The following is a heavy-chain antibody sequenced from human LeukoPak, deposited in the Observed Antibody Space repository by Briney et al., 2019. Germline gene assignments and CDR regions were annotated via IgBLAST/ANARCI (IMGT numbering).Heavy chain of an antibody. V-gene: IGHV4-34*01. CDR3: ARGVFVINIHGGAVGTFFDS. J-gene: IGHJ4*02. CDR2: INHSGTT. Sequence: SETLSLTCAVSDGTFRGYYWTWFRQPPGKGLEWIGEINHSGTTNCNQSLKSRVTMSVDTSKDQLSLKLTSVTAADTAVYYCARGVFVINIHGGAVGTFFDSWGQGTLVTVSS. D-gene: IGHD3-16*01. CDR1: DGTFRGYY.